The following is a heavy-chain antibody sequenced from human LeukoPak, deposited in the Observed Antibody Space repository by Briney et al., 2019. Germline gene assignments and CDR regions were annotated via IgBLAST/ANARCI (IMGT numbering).Heavy chain of an antibody. CDR2: IYYCGRT. CDR1: GGPISSGGYY. CDR3: ASDRRGATIFYR. J-gene: IGHJ4*02. Sequence: TLSLTCTVSGGPISSGGYYWSWIRQHTGKGLVWIGYIYYCGRTYYNASLKSRVTISVDTSKNDFSVKLLSVTAADAAVYYCASDRRGATIFYRRGQGALVTVSP. D-gene: IGHD3-9*01. V-gene: IGHV4-31*03.